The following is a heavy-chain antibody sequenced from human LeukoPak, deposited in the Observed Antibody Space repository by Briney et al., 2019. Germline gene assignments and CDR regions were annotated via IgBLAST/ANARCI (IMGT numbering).Heavy chain of an antibody. CDR1: GFTFNSYG. D-gene: IGHD3-10*01. CDR3: ARGPLIWFGEFAFDY. V-gene: IGHV3-30*03. CDR2: ISYDGSNK. Sequence: GRSLRLSCAASGFTFNSYGMHWVRQAPGKGLEWVAVISYDGSNKYYADSVKGRFAISRDNSKNTLYLQMNSLRAEDTAVYYCARGPLIWFGEFAFDYWGQGTLVTVSS. J-gene: IGHJ4*02.